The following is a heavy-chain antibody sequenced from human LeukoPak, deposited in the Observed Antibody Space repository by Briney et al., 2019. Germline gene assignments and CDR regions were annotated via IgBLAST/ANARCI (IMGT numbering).Heavy chain of an antibody. CDR3: AKGSYYDSSGYYYGDNYFDY. V-gene: IGHV3-23*01. CDR2: ISGSGGST. J-gene: IGHJ4*02. D-gene: IGHD3-22*01. CDR1: GFTFSSYA. Sequence: PGGSLRLSCAASGFTFSSYAMSWVRQAPRKGLEWVSAISGSGGSTYYADSVKGRFTISRDNSKNTLYLQMNSLRAEDTAVYYCAKGSYYDSSGYYYGDNYFDYWGQGTLVTVSS.